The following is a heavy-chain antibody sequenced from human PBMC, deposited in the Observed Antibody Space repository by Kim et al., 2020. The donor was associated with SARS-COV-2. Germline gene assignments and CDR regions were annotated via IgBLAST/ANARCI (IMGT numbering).Heavy chain of an antibody. D-gene: IGHD4-4*01. CDR1: GYTFTGYY. Sequence: ASVKVSCKASGYTFTGYYMHWVRQAPGQGLEWMGWINPNSGGTNYAQKFQGRVTMTRDTSISTAYMELSRLRSDDTAVYYCAREGLWYSNRTDTRKYYYYGMDVWGQGTTVTVSS. V-gene: IGHV1-2*02. CDR3: AREGLWYSNRTDTRKYYYYGMDV. J-gene: IGHJ6*02. CDR2: INPNSGGT.